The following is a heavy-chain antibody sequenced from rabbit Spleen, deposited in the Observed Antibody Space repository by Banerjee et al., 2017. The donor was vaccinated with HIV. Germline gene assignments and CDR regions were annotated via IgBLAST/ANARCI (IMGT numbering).Heavy chain of an antibody. CDR1: GFAFSNIDV. V-gene: IGHV1S47*01. J-gene: IGHJ4*01. D-gene: IGHD1-1*01. Sequence: QEQLVESGGGLVQPERSLTLTCKASGFAFSNIDVMCWVRQAPGKGLEWIGCINTATGKVVFATWAKGRFTITRSTSLNTVTLQVNSLTAADTATYFCAGDLPGVIGWNFDLWGPGTLVTVS. CDR2: INTATGKV. CDR3: AGDLPGVIGWNFDL.